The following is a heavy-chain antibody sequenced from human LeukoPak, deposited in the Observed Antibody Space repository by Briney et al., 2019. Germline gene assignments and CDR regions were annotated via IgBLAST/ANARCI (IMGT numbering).Heavy chain of an antibody. CDR1: GFTFSSYA. CDR2: IYSGGST. CDR3: ARGNDYGDYGDAFDI. J-gene: IGHJ3*02. D-gene: IGHD4-17*01. V-gene: IGHV3-66*01. Sequence: GGSLRLSCAASGFTFSSYAMSWVRQAPGKGLEWVSVIYSGGSTYYADSVKGRFTISRDNSKNTLYLQMNSLRAEDTAVYYCARGNDYGDYGDAFDIWGQGTMVTVSS.